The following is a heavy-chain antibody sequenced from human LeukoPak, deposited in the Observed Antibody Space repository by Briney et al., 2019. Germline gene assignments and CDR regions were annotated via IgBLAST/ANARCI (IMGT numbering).Heavy chain of an antibody. D-gene: IGHD5-12*01. CDR1: GGSISSYY. J-gene: IGHJ2*01. V-gene: IGHV4-59*01. CDR3: ARDPDYSDWYFDL. Sequence: PSETLSLTCTVSGGSISSYYWSWIRQPPGKGLEWIGYIYYSGSTSYNPSLKSRVTISVDTSKNQFSLKLSSVTAADTAVYYCARDPDYSDWYFDLWGRGTLVTVSS. CDR2: IYYSGST.